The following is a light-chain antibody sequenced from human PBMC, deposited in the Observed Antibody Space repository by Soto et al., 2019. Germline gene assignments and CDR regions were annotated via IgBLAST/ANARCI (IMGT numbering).Light chain of an antibody. J-gene: IGKJ1*01. CDR1: QSVSSSY. V-gene: IGKV3-20*01. Sequence: EIVLTQSPGTLSLSPGERATLSCRASQSVSSSYLAWYQQKHGQAPRLLIYGTSSRATAISDRFSGSGSGTDFALTISRLEHEDFAVYYCQQYGSSSWTFGQGTKGEIK. CDR2: GTS. CDR3: QQYGSSSWT.